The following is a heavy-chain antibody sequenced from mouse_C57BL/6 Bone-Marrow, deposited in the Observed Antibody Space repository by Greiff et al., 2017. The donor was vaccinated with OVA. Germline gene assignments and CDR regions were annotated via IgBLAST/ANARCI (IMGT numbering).Heavy chain of an antibody. CDR2: INPYNGGT. CDR1: GYTFTDYY. Sequence: EVQLQQSGPVLVKPGASVKMSCKASGYTFTDYYMNWVKQSHGKSLEWIGVINPYNGGTSYNQKFKGKATLTVDKSSSTAYMELNSLTSEDSAVYYCARRTTVVPAYAMDYWGQGTSVTVSS. J-gene: IGHJ4*01. CDR3: ARRTTVVPAYAMDY. D-gene: IGHD1-1*01. V-gene: IGHV1-19*01.